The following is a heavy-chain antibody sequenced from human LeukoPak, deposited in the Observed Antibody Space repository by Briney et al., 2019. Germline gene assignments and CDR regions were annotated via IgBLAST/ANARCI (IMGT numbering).Heavy chain of an antibody. V-gene: IGHV4-39*01. CDR3: ARYTGYYDFWSGHSEFYMDV. CDR1: GGSISSSSYY. J-gene: IGHJ6*03. D-gene: IGHD3-3*01. Sequence: SETLSLTCTVSGGSISSSSYYWGWIRQPPGKGLEWIGSIYYSGSTYYNPSLKSRVTISVDTSKNQFSLKLSSVTAADTAVYYCARYTGYYDFWSGHSEFYMDVWGKGTTVTVSS. CDR2: IYYSGST.